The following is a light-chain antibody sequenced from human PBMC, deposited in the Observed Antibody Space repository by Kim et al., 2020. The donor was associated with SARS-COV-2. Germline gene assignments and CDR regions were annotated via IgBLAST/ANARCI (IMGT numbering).Light chain of an antibody. CDR2: GRN. CDR3: KSRDSSGNVV. J-gene: IGLJ2*01. V-gene: IGLV3-19*01. Sequence: SSELTQDPAVSVALGQTVKITCRGDSLRSFYASWYQQKPGQAPLLVIYGRNNRPSGIPDRFSGSSSGNTASLTITGAQAEDEADFYCKSRDSSGNVVFGGGTQLTVL. CDR1: SLRSFY.